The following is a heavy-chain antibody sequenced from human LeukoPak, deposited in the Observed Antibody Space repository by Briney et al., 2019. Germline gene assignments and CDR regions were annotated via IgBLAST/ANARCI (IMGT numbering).Heavy chain of an antibody. CDR3: AKDGVFNKPDYYYYYYMDV. CDR1: GFIFSNYA. J-gene: IGHJ6*03. V-gene: IGHV3-30*04. Sequence: GGSLRLSCAASGFIFSNYAMHWVRQAPGKGLEWVAVISYDGSNKYYADSVKGRFTISRDNSKNTLYLQMNSLRAEDTAVYYCAKDGVFNKPDYYYYYYMDVWGKGTTVTVSS. D-gene: IGHD1-14*01. CDR2: ISYDGSNK.